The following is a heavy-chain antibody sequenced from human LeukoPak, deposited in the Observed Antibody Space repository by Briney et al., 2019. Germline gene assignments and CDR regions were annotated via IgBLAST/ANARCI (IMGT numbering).Heavy chain of an antibody. D-gene: IGHD4-23*01. CDR3: ARREHGGNSGFNYYGMDV. CDR1: GGSISSSSYY. J-gene: IGHJ6*02. Sequence: SETLSLTCTVSGGSISSSSYYWGWIRQPPGKGLEWIGSIYYSGSTYYNPSLKSRVTISVDTSKNQFSLKLSSVTAADTAVYYCARREHGGNSGFNYYGMDVWGQGTTVTVSS. V-gene: IGHV4-39*01. CDR2: IYYSGST.